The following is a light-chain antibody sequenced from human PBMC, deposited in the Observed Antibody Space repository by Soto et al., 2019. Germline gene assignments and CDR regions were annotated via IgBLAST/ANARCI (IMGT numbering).Light chain of an antibody. Sequence: EILLAQSPATLSLSPGERATLSCKASQDVSIFLAWYQQKPGQAPRLLIHDASNRATGVPARFSGSGSGRDFTLTITSLEPEDFAVYYCQQYGSSPYTFGLGTKLEIK. CDR2: DAS. J-gene: IGKJ2*01. CDR3: QQYGSSPYT. V-gene: IGKV3-11*02. CDR1: QDVSIF.